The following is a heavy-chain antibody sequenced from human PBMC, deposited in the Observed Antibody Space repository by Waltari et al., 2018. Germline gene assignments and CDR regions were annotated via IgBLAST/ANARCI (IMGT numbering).Heavy chain of an antibody. J-gene: IGHJ3*02. Sequence: QVQLQESGPGLVKPSATLSLTCAVSGYSISSGYYWGWIRQPPGKGLEWIGSIYHSGSTYYNPSLKSRVTISVDTSKNQFSLKLSSVTAADTAVYYCASLSMVQGVSDAFDIWGQGTMVTVSS. CDR1: GYSISSGYY. CDR2: IYHSGST. CDR3: ASLSMVQGVSDAFDI. D-gene: IGHD3-10*01. V-gene: IGHV4-38-2*01.